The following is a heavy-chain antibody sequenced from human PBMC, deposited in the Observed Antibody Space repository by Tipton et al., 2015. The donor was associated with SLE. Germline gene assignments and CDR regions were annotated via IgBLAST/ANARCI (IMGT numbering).Heavy chain of an antibody. CDR2: INDSGST. Sequence: TLSLTCTVSGGSISSSSYYWGWIRQPPGKGLEWIGEINDSGSTNYNPSLKSRVTISVDTSKNQFSLKLSSVTAADTAVYYCASIAVAGEIGYWGQGTLVTVSS. V-gene: IGHV4-39*01. D-gene: IGHD6-19*01. CDR1: GGSISSSSYY. CDR3: ASIAVAGEIGY. J-gene: IGHJ4*02.